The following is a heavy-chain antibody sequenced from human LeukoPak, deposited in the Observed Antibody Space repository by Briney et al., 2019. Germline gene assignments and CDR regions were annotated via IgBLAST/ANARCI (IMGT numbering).Heavy chain of an antibody. V-gene: IGHV3-74*01. J-gene: IGHJ4*02. CDR1: GFAFSSYW. D-gene: IGHD1-26*01. CDR2: IKSDGSST. Sequence: GGSLRLSCAATGFAFSSYWMHWVRQAPEKGLVWVSRIKSDGSSTSYAGSVKGRFTISRDNAKNTLYLQMSSLRGEDTAVYYCARDGGHSADYWGQGTQVTVSS. CDR3: ARDGGHSADY.